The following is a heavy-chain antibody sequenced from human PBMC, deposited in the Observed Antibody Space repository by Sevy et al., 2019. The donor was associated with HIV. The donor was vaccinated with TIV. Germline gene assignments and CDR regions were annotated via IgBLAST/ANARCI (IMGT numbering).Heavy chain of an antibody. D-gene: IGHD3-10*01. CDR3: ARDKLLPVMITMVRGALSYYFDY. CDR2: IWYDGSNK. Sequence: GGSLRLSCAASGFTFSDYGMHWVRQAPGKGLEWVAVIWYDGSNKYYAESGKGRFTISRDNSKNSLYVQMNSLRAEDTAVYYCARDKLLPVMITMVRGALSYYFDYWGQGTLVTVSS. CDR1: GFTFSDYG. J-gene: IGHJ4*02. V-gene: IGHV3-33*01.